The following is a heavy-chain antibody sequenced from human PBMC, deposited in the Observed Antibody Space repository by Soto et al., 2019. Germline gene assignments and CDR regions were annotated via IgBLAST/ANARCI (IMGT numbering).Heavy chain of an antibody. CDR1: GGSFSGYY. CDR2: INHSGST. Sequence: PSETLSLTCAVYGGSFSGYYWSWIRQPPGKGLEWIGEINHSGSTNYNPSLKSRVTISVDTSKNQFSLKLSSVTAADTAVYYCARADYDFWSGRDYYGMDAWGQGTTVTVSS. CDR3: ARADYDFWSGRDYYGMDA. D-gene: IGHD3-3*01. V-gene: IGHV4-34*01. J-gene: IGHJ6*02.